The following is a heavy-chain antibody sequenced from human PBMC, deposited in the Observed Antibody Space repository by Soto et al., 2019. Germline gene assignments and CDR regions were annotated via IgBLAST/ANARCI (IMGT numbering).Heavy chain of an antibody. CDR2: IYYSGST. CDR3: ARVQRDYYGSGRWFDP. Sequence: QVQLQESGPGLVKPSQTLSLTCTVSGGSISSGGYYWSWIRQHPGKGLEWIGYIYYSGSTYYNPSLKSRVTISVGTAKNHFALELSSVTAADTDVYYCARVQRDYYGSGRWFDPWGQGTLVTVSS. V-gene: IGHV4-31*03. CDR1: GGSISSGGYY. D-gene: IGHD3-10*01. J-gene: IGHJ5*02.